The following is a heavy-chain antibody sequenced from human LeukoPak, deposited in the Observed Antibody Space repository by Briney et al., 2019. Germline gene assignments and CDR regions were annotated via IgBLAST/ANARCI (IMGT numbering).Heavy chain of an antibody. CDR3: ARRARDAFDL. CDR1: GFTFSTSS. CDR2: ISSGSTSI. J-gene: IGHJ3*01. V-gene: IGHV3-21*01. D-gene: IGHD4/OR15-4a*01. Sequence: GGSLRLSCAASGFTFSTSSMHWVRQAPGKGSEWVSSISSGSTSIHYVDSVKGRFTISRDNAKNSLYLQMYSLGAEDTAVYYCARRARDAFDLWGQGTMVTVSS.